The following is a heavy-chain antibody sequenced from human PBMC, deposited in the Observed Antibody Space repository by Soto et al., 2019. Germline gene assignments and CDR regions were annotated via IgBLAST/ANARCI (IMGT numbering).Heavy chain of an antibody. J-gene: IGHJ5*02. CDR2: IIPIFATA. V-gene: IGHV1-69*01. CDR1: GGTFSSYA. CDR3: AREKYSYGHGARWGWFDP. Sequence: QVQLVQSGAEVKKPGSSVKVSCKASGGTFSSYAISGVRQAPGQGLACMVGIIPIFATANCAQQFQGRVTIAADESTSTAYMELSSLRSEDTAVYYCAREKYSYGHGARWGWFDPWGQGTLVTVSS. D-gene: IGHD5-18*01.